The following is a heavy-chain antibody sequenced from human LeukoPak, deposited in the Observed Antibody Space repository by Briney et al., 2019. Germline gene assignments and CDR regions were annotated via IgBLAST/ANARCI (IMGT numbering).Heavy chain of an antibody. V-gene: IGHV3-23*01. J-gene: IGHJ4*02. D-gene: IGHD3-22*01. CDR1: GFTFSSYA. Sequence: PGGSLRLSCAASGFTFSSYAVSWVRQAPGKGLEWVSGVGYDGTRYYADSVKGRFTVSRDTATNTLYLQMSSLRAEDMAIFYCAKTQGYYDYWGQGTLVTVSS. CDR2: VGYDGTR. CDR3: AKTQGYYDY.